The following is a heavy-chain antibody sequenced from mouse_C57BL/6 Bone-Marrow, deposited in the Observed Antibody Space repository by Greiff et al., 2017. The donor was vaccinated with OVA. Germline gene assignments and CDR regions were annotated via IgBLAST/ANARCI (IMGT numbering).Heavy chain of an antibody. Sequence: EVKLMESGGDLVKPGGSLKLSCAASGFTFSSYGMSWVRQTPDKRLEWVATISSGGSYTYYPDSVKGRFTISRDNAKNTLYLQMSSLKSEDTAMYYCARGQRGAYWGQGTLVTVSA. CDR3: ARGQRGAY. CDR2: ISSGGSYT. J-gene: IGHJ3*01. CDR1: GFTFSSYG. V-gene: IGHV5-6*02.